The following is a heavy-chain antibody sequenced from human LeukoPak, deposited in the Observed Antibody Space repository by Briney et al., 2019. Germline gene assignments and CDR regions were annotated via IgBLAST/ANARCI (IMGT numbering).Heavy chain of an antibody. CDR2: IVVGSGNT. Sequence: SVRVSCKASGFTFSSSAIQWVRQVRGQRREWIGWIVVGSGNTNYAQKFQDRVTITKDMSTMTAYMELSSLRSEDTALYYCPAVFFSSTVPYFDHWAQGTLVTVSS. CDR3: PAVFFSSTVPYFDH. V-gene: IGHV1-58*02. J-gene: IGHJ4*02. CDR1: GFTFSSSA. D-gene: IGHD2-2*01.